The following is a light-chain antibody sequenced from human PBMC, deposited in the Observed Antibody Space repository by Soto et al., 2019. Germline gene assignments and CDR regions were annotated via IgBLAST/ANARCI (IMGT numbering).Light chain of an antibody. CDR3: SSYAGSSNV. Sequence: QSVLTQPPYASGSPGQSVAISCTGTSSDGGGYNYVSWYQQHPGKAPKLMIYEANKRPSGVPDRFSGSKSGNTASLTVSGLQAEDEADYYCSSYAGSSNVFGTGTKVTVL. CDR2: EAN. CDR1: SSDGGGYNY. V-gene: IGLV2-8*01. J-gene: IGLJ1*01.